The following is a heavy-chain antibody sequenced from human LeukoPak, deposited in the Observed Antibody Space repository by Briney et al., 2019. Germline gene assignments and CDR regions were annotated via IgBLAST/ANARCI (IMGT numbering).Heavy chain of an antibody. CDR2: PYYRSKWYK. Sequence: SQSLSLTCAISGDSVSRNSVAWNWIRQSPSRALQWLGRPYYRSKWYKEDAASVRSRITISPDTSKNQFSLQLNSVTPEDTAVYYCARVEYFGSGSYRFDPWGQGTLVTVSS. V-gene: IGHV6-1*01. J-gene: IGHJ5*02. CDR3: ARVEYFGSGSYRFDP. CDR1: GDSVSRNSVA. D-gene: IGHD3-10*01.